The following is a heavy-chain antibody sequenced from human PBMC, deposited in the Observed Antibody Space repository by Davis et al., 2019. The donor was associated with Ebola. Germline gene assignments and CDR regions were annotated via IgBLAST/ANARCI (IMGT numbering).Heavy chain of an antibody. CDR3: ARESSGLDY. V-gene: IGHV4-34*01. CDR2: IYYSGST. Sequence: SETLSLTCAVYGGSFNDYSWSWIRQSPGKGLEWIGSIYYSGSTYYNPSLKSRVTIAVDTSKNQFSLKLSSVTAADTAVYYCARESSGLDYWGQGTLVTVSS. J-gene: IGHJ4*02. D-gene: IGHD6-19*01. CDR1: GGSFNDYS.